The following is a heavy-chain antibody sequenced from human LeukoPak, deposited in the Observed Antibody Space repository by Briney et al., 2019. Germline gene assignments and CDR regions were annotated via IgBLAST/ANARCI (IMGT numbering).Heavy chain of an antibody. CDR1: GYTFSSYS. J-gene: IGHJ4*02. CDR3: ARLRWNSDRSGNYYYYDY. V-gene: IGHV3-21*01. CDR2: ISVGSNYI. Sequence: PGGSLRLSCAASGYTFSSYSINWVRQAPGKGLEWVSSISVGSNYIYYADSVRGRFSISRDDARNSLYLQMDSLRGDDTTVYYCARLRWNSDRSGNYYYYDYWGQGTLVTVSS. D-gene: IGHD3-22*01.